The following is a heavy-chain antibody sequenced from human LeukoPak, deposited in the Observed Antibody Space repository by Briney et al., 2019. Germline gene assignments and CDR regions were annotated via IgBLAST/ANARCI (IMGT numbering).Heavy chain of an antibody. CDR1: GFTFSSYS. CDR2: ISSSSSYI. Sequence: GGSLRLSCAASGFTFSSYSMNWVRQAPGKRLEWVSSISSSSSYIYYADSVKGRFTIPRDNAKNSLYLQMNSLRAEDTAVYYCAKAAMTTVTTWFDPWGQGTLVTVSS. V-gene: IGHV3-21*01. J-gene: IGHJ5*02. CDR3: AKAAMTTVTTWFDP. D-gene: IGHD4-17*01.